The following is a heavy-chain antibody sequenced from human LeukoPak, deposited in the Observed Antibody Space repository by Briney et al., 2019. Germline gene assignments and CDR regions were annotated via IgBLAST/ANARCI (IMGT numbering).Heavy chain of an antibody. D-gene: IGHD1-26*01. V-gene: IGHV1-18*01. Sequence: GASVKVSCKASGYTFTSYGISWVRQAPGQGLEWMGWISAYNGNTNYAQKLQGRVTMTTDTSTSTAYMELRSLRSDDTAVYYCARDQAEWEHSGIFDYWGQGTLVTVSS. CDR2: ISAYNGNT. J-gene: IGHJ4*02. CDR3: ARDQAEWEHSGIFDY. CDR1: GYTFTSYG.